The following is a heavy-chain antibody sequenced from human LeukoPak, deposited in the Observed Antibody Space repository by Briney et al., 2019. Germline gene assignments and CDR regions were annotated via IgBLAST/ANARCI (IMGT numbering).Heavy chain of an antibody. V-gene: IGHV3-30-3*01. D-gene: IGHD2-2*01. J-gene: IGHJ6*03. CDR1: GFTFSSYA. CDR3: ARDWGYCSSTSCYNYMVV. CDR2: ISYDGSNK. Sequence: GGSLRLSCAASGFTFSSYAMHWVRQAPGKGLEWVAVISYDGSNKYYADSVKGRFTISRDNSKNTLYLQMNSLRAEDTAVYYCARDWGYCSSTSCYNYMVVWGKGTTVTVSS.